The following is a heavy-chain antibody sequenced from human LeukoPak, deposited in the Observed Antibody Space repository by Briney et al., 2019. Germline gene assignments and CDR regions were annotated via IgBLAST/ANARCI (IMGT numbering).Heavy chain of an antibody. CDR1: GYTFTRYG. Sequence: ASVKVSCKASGYTFTRYGISWVRQAPGQGLQWLGWISASNGNTNYAQKFRDRVTMSTDTSTGTAYLDVRSLTSDDTAVYYCARMSTSGNYYNRQMGFDPWGQGTLVTVSS. CDR3: ARMSTSGNYYNRQMGFDP. CDR2: ISASNGNT. J-gene: IGHJ5*02. V-gene: IGHV1-18*01. D-gene: IGHD3-10*01.